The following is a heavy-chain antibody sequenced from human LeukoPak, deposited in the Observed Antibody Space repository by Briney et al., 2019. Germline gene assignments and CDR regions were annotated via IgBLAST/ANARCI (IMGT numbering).Heavy chain of an antibody. V-gene: IGHV4-61*08. CDR3: ARTTEGYAGGPGYSYYYYMDV. CDR1: GFSLSTSGMC. CDR2: IHYSGST. J-gene: IGHJ6*03. Sequence: SGPALVKPTQTLTLTCTFSGFSLSTSGMCVSWIRQPPGKGLEWIGYIHYSGSTHYNPSLKSRVTISVDTSKNQVSLKLRSVTAADTAVYYCARTTEGYAGGPGYSYYYYMDVWGKGTTVTISS. D-gene: IGHD5-12*01.